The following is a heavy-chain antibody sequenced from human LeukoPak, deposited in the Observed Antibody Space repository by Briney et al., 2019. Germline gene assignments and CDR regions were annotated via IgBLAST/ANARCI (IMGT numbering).Heavy chain of an antibody. CDR2: INHSGST. J-gene: IGHJ6*03. D-gene: IGHD3-10*01. V-gene: IGHV4-34*01. CDR3: ARGDYYGDCYYYYYMDV. Sequence: SETLSLTCAVYGGSFSGYYWSWIRQPPGKGLEWIGEINHSGSTNYNPSLKSRVTISVDTSKNQFSLKLSSVTAADTAVYYCARGDYYGDCYYYYYMDVWGKGTTVTVSS. CDR1: GGSFSGYY.